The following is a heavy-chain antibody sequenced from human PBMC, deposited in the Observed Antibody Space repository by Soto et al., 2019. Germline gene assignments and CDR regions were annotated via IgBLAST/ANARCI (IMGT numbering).Heavy chain of an antibody. CDR2: IKQDGSEK. V-gene: IGHV3-7*03. J-gene: IGHJ6*02. Sequence: WGSLRLSCAASGFTFSSYWMSWVRQAPGKGLEWVANIKQDGSEKYYVDSVKGRFTISRDNAKNSLYLQMNSLRAEDTAVYYCARDTGCSSTSCYLYYYYYYGMDVWGQGTTVTVSS. CDR3: ARDTGCSSTSCYLYYYYYYGMDV. CDR1: GFTFSSYW. D-gene: IGHD2-2*01.